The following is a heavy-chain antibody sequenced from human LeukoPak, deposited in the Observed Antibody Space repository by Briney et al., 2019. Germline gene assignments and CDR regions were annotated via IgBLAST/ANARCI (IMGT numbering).Heavy chain of an antibody. V-gene: IGHV4-4*09. J-gene: IGHJ4*02. CDR1: GVSINSHY. Sequence: PSETLPLTCTVSGVSINSHYLNWIRQPPGKGLEWIGYIYGSGRANYNPSLKSRVTMSVDTSKSQFSLNLNSLTAADTAAYYCVVSPNQDFFDYWGQGPLVTVSS. CDR2: IYGSGRA. CDR3: VVSPNQDFFDY.